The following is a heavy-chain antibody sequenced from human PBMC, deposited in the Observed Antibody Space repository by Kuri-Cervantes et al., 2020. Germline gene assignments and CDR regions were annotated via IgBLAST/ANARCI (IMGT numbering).Heavy chain of an antibody. V-gene: IGHV1-69*13. CDR2: IIPIFGTA. CDR1: GYTFTNYY. CDR3: ARTMVRGVIYSMYY. J-gene: IGHJ4*02. Sequence: SVKVSCKASGYTFTNYYIYWVRQAPGQGLEWMGGIIPIFGTANYAQKFQGRVTITADESTSTAYMELSSLRSDDTAVYYCARTMVRGVIYSMYYWGQGTLVT. D-gene: IGHD3-10*01.